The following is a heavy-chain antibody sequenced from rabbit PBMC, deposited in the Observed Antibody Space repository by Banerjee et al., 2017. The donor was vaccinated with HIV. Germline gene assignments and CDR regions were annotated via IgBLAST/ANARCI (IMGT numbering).Heavy chain of an antibody. CDR3: ARDLAGAIGWNFNL. Sequence: QEQLEESGGDLVKPGRSLTLTCTASGFSFSDKYVMSRVRQAPGKGLEWIGCINTSSGNTVYASWAKGRFTISKTSSTTVTLQMTSLTAADTATYFCARDLAGAIGWNFNLWGPGTLVTVS. CDR2: INTSSGNT. D-gene: IGHD4-1*01. V-gene: IGHV1S45*01. J-gene: IGHJ4*01. CDR1: GFSFSDKYV.